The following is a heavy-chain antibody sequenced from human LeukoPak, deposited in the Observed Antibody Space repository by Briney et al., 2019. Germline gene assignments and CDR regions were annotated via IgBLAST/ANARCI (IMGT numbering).Heavy chain of an antibody. CDR2: ISDDGSKK. Sequence: GRSLRLSCAAAGFKFSSHGMHWVRQAPGKGLELVAVISDDGSKKYYGDFVKGRFTISRDNAKNPLYLQMNSMRYDDTTVYYCARDQGVGGTLGLYDFWGRGTLLTVSS. D-gene: IGHD1-26*01. J-gene: IGHJ4*02. CDR3: ARDQGVGGTLGLYDF. V-gene: IGHV3-30*04. CDR1: GFKFSSHG.